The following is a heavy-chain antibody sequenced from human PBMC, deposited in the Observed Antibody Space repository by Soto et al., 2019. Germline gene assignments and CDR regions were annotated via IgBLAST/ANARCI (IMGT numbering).Heavy chain of an antibody. CDR2: IYNDGTT. CDR1: GFTVSSNH. D-gene: IGHD3-10*01. Sequence: VQVVETGGGLVQPGGSLRLSCAASGFTVSSNHMSWVRPVSEKGLEWVSTIYNDGTTHSVDSVKDRFTISRDNSKKMVNLEMNSLRAEDTAVYYCARFTSGGYWGQGTLVTVSS. CDR3: ARFTSGGY. J-gene: IGHJ4*02. V-gene: IGHV3-66*01.